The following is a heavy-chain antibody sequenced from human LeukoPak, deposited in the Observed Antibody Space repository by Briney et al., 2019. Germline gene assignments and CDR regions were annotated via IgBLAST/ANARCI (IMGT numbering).Heavy chain of an antibody. D-gene: IGHD3-3*01. Sequence: SETPSLTCTVSGGSISSGDYYWSWIRQPPGKGLEWIGYIYYSGSTYYNPSLKSRVTISVDTSKNQFSLKLSSVTAADTAVYYCALNYDFWSGYNSTYYYYYYMDVWGKGTTVTVSS. CDR1: GGSISSGDYY. V-gene: IGHV4-30-4*08. J-gene: IGHJ6*03. CDR3: ALNYDFWSGYNSTYYYYYYMDV. CDR2: IYYSGST.